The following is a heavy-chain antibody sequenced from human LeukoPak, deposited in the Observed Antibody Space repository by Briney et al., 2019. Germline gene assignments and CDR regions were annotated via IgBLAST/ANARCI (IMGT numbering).Heavy chain of an antibody. Sequence: PGGSLRLSCVASGFTFSSYGIHWVRQAPGKGLEWVAVIRDDGGNKYYADSVKGRFTISRDNSKNTLYLQMNSLRTEDTAVYYCAKDPSVTSMVRGVSWFDPWGQGTLVTVSS. CDR2: IRDDGGNK. D-gene: IGHD3-10*01. CDR1: GFTFSSYG. V-gene: IGHV3-30*02. CDR3: AKDPSVTSMVRGVSWFDP. J-gene: IGHJ5*02.